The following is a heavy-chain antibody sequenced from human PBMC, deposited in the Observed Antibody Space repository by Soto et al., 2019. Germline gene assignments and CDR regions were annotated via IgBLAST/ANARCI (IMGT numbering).Heavy chain of an antibody. CDR3: ARVGISGMDV. CDR1: GGSISSYY. D-gene: IGHD1-26*01. Sequence: SATLSLTCTVSGGSISSYYWSWIRQPPGKGLEWIGYIYYSGRINYNPSLKSRVTISGETSQNQFALQLSSGPAADTAVYYGARVGISGMDVLGQGTTVTVSS. V-gene: IGHV4-59*01. J-gene: IGHJ6*02. CDR2: IYYSGRI.